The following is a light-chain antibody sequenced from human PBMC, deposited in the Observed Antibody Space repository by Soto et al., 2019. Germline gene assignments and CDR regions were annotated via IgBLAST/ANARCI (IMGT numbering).Light chain of an antibody. CDR2: AAS. J-gene: IGKJ5*01. V-gene: IGKV1-39*01. CDR3: QQSYSTIT. CDR1: QSINSN. Sequence: DIQMTQSPSSLSASVGDRVTITCRASQSINSNLNWYQQKPGKAPKLLIYAASSLQTGVPSRFSGSGSVTDFTLTITSLQPEDFATYFCQQSYSTITFGQGTRLEIK.